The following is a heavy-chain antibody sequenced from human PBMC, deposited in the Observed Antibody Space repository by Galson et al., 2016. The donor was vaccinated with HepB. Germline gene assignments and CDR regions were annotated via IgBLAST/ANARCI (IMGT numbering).Heavy chain of an antibody. CDR2: ITGGAGTT. V-gene: IGHV3-23*01. J-gene: IGHJ4*02. D-gene: IGHD3-16*01. CDR1: DFSFRSYA. CDR3: SRAAGGVMGSYSFDY. Sequence: SLRLSCAASDFSFRSYAMTWVRQAPGKGLEWVSTITGGAGTTFYADSVKGRFSISRDKSKNTLHLQITGLRAEDTAVYYCSRAAGGVMGSYSFDYWGQGTLVTVSS.